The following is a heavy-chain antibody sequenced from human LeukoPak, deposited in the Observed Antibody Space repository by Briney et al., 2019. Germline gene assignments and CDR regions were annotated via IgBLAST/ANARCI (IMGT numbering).Heavy chain of an antibody. CDR2: IYYRGST. CDR1: GGSISSYY. Sequence: SETLSLTCTVSGGSISSYYWSWIRQPPGKGLEWIGYIYYRGSTNYNPSLKSRVTISVDTSNNQFSLQLSSVTAADTAVYYCARGLPYYYGSGSYYEFDYWGQGTLVSVSS. CDR3: ARGLPYYYGSGSYYEFDY. V-gene: IGHV4-59*01. D-gene: IGHD3-10*01. J-gene: IGHJ4*02.